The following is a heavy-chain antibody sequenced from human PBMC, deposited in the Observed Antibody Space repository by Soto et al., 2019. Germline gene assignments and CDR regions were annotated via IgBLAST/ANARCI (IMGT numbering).Heavy chain of an antibody. CDR2: ISVYNGNT. CDR1: GYTFTSYG. Sequence: GASVKVSCKASGYTFTSYGISWVRQAPGQGLEWMGWISVYNGNTNYAQKLQGRVTMTTDTSTSTAYTELRSLRSDDTAVYYCARSRLYSSSSNYYYYGMDVWGQGTTVTVSS. CDR3: ARSRLYSSSSNYYYYGMDV. J-gene: IGHJ6*02. D-gene: IGHD6-6*01. V-gene: IGHV1-18*04.